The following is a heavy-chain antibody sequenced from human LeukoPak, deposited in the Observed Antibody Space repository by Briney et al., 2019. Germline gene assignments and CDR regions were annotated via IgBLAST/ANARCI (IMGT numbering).Heavy chain of an antibody. J-gene: IGHJ6*03. V-gene: IGHV4-34*01. CDR1: GGSFSGYY. Sequence: SETLSLTCSVYGGSFSGYYWSWIRQPPEKGLEWIGEINHSRSTNYNPSLKSRVTISVDTSKNQFSLKLSSVTPADTSVYYCARGYGGIYYYYMDVWGKGTTVTVSS. CDR2: INHSRST. D-gene: IGHD3-16*01. CDR3: ARGYGGIYYYYMDV.